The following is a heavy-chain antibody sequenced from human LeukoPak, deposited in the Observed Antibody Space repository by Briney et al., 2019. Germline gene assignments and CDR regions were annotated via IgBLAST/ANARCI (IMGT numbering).Heavy chain of an antibody. V-gene: IGHV3-20*04. Sequence: PGGSLRLSCAASGFTFDDYGMSWVRQGPGKGLEWVSGINWNGGSTGYADSVKGRFTISRDNAKNSLYLQMNSLRAEDTALYYCARGIRVRSGLSGDYWGQGTLVTVSS. CDR3: ARGIRVRSGLSGDY. D-gene: IGHD6-25*01. J-gene: IGHJ4*02. CDR1: GFTFDDYG. CDR2: INWNGGST.